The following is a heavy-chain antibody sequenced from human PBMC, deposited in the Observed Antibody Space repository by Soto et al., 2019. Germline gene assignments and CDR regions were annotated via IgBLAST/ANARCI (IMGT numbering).Heavy chain of an antibody. CDR1: GYTFTTYD. CDR3: ARRKERSGPHYFDY. J-gene: IGHJ4*02. CDR2: MNPYSGNT. Sequence: ASVKVSCKASGYTFTTYDISWVRQATGQGLEWMGWMNPYSGNTGFAQKFQGRVTVTRNTSISTVYMELSGLRPDDTAVYYCARRKERSGPHYFDYWGQGSLVTASS. V-gene: IGHV1-8*01. D-gene: IGHD6-25*01.